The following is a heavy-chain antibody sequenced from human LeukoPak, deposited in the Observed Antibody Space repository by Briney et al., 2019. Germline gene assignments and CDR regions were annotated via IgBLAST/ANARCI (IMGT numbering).Heavy chain of an antibody. CDR3: ARDSGEMATISHAFGI. CDR1: GFTFSSYS. J-gene: IGHJ3*02. Sequence: GGSLRLSCAASGFTFSSYSMNWVRQAPGKGLEWVSYISSSSSTIYYADSVKGRFTISRDNAKNSLYLQMNSLRDEDTAVYYCARDSGEMATISHAFGIWGQGTMVTVSS. CDR2: ISSSSSTI. D-gene: IGHD5-24*01. V-gene: IGHV3-48*02.